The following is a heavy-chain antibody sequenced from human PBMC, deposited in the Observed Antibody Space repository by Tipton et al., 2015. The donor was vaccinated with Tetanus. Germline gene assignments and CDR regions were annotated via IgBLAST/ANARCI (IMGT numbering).Heavy chain of an antibody. Sequence: SLRLSCAASGFIFRSYGIHWVRQAPGEGLEWVAFVSSDGDKKYYADSVKGRITISRDNSKNTVSLQMNRLRPEDTAVYYCAKDLAAYCGGDCFSFDYWGQGTLVTVSS. J-gene: IGHJ4*02. CDR2: VSSDGDKK. CDR3: AKDLAAYCGGDCFSFDY. V-gene: IGHV3-30*18. CDR1: GFIFRSYG. D-gene: IGHD2-21*02.